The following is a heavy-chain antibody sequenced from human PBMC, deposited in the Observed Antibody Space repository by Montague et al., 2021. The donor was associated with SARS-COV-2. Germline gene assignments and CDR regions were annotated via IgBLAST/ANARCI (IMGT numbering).Heavy chain of an antibody. CDR3: ARGGRVTTCVAPKRTRRSNWFDP. CDR1: GGSFSNYY. CDR2: INHSGST. J-gene: IGHJ5*02. D-gene: IGHD4-17*01. V-gene: IGHV4-34*01. Sequence: SETLSLTCAVYGGSFSNYYWSWIRQPPGKGLEWIGEINHSGSTNXNPSLKSRVTISVDTSKNQFSLKLSSVTAADTAVYYCARGGRVTTCVAPKRTRRSNWFDPWGQGTLVTVSS.